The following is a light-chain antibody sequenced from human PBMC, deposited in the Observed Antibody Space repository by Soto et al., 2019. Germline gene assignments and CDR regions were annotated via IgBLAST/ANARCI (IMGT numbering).Light chain of an antibody. J-gene: IGLJ2*01. CDR2: EVS. CDR3: SSYVGSNNLV. V-gene: IGLV2-8*01. CDR1: SSDVGGYNY. Sequence: QSALTQPPSASGSPGQSVTISCTGTSSDVGGYNYVSWYQQHPGKAPKLMIYEVSKRPSGVPDRFSGSKSGNTASLTVSALQAEDEADYYCSSYVGSNNLVFGGGTKLTVL.